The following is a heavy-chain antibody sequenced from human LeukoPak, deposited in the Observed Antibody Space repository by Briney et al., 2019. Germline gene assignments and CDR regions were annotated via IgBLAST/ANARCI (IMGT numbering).Heavy chain of an antibody. J-gene: IGHJ6*04. D-gene: IGHD3-10*02. Sequence: GGSLSLSCAASGFTFSSYEMNWVRQPQGKGLEWVSYISSSGSTIYYADSVKGRFTISRDNAKNSLYLQMNSLRAEDTAVYYCAELGITMIGGVWGKGTTVSICS. CDR2: ISSSGSTI. CDR3: AELGITMIGGV. V-gene: IGHV3-48*03. CDR1: GFTFSSYE.